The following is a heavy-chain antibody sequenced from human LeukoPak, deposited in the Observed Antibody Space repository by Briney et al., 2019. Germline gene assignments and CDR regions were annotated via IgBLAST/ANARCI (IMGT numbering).Heavy chain of an antibody. V-gene: IGHV4-59*01. D-gene: IGHD6-19*01. J-gene: IGHJ5*02. Sequence: PSETLSLTCTVSGGSISSYYWSWIRQPPGKGLEWIGYIYYSGSTNYNPSLKSRVTISVDTSKNQFSLKLSSVTAADTAVYYCAREGSQWLVRGWFDPWGQGTLVTVSS. CDR1: GGSISSYY. CDR3: AREGSQWLVRGWFDP. CDR2: IYYSGST.